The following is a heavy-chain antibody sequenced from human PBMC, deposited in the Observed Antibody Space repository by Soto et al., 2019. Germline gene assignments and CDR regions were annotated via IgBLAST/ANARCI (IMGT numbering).Heavy chain of an antibody. V-gene: IGHV4-59*04. CDR2: IYHSGST. D-gene: IGHD6-6*01. CDR3: AGGIAARPLGY. CDR1: GGSISPYY. Sequence: SETLSLTCTVSGGSISPYYWSWIRQPPGKGLEWIGYIYHSGSTYYNPSLKSRVTISVDRSKNQFSLRLSSVTAADTAVYYCAGGIAARPLGYWGQGTLVTVSS. J-gene: IGHJ4*02.